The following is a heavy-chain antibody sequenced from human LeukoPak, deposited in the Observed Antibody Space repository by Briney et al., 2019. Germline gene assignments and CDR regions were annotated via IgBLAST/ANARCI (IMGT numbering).Heavy chain of an antibody. CDR3: ARDRLGMGH. Sequence: SQTLSLTCAISGDSVSSNSAAWNWIRLSPSRGLEWLGRTYFRSKWYNDYAVSVAGRITIHPDTSKNQFSLQLNSVTPEDTAVYYCARDRLGMGHWGQGTLVTVSS. CDR2: TYFRSKWYN. D-gene: IGHD7-27*01. J-gene: IGHJ4*02. CDR1: GDSVSSNSAA. V-gene: IGHV6-1*01.